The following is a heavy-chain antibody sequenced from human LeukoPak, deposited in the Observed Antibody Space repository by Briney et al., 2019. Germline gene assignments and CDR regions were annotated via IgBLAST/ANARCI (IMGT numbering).Heavy chain of an antibody. V-gene: IGHV4-39*02. Sequence: SETLSLTCTVSGGSISSSSYYWGWIRQPPGKGLEWIGSIYYSGSTYYNPSLKSRVTISVDTSKNQFSLKLSSVTAADTAVYYCARDPEDTAMVNSWFDPWGQGTLVTVSS. D-gene: IGHD5-18*01. CDR1: GGSISSSSYY. CDR3: ARDPEDTAMVNSWFDP. J-gene: IGHJ5*02. CDR2: IYYSGST.